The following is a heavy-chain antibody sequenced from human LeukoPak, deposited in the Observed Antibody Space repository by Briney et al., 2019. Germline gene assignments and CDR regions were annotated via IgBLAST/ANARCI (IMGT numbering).Heavy chain of an antibody. CDR3: ARGGQAYSSSWYPSDY. J-gene: IGHJ4*02. Sequence: GGSLRLSYAASGFTFSSYSMNWVRQAPGKGLEWVSYISSSSSTIYYADSVKGRFTISRDNAKKSLYLQMNSLRAEDTAVYYCARGGQAYSSSWYPSDYWGQGTLVTVSS. CDR2: ISSSSSTI. CDR1: GFTFSSYS. D-gene: IGHD6-13*01. V-gene: IGHV3-48*01.